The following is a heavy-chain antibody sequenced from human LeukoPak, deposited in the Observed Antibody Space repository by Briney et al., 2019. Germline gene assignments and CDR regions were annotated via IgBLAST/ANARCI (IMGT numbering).Heavy chain of an antibody. V-gene: IGHV3-30*03. J-gene: IGHJ4*02. CDR3: ACSIAAAGTHFSFDY. CDR2: ISYDGGNK. Sequence: GGSLRLSCAASGSTFSSYGMHWVRQAPGKGLEWVAVISYDGGNKYYADSVKGRFTISRDNSKNTLYLQMNSLRAEDTAVYYCACSIAAAGTHFSFDYWGQGTLVTVSS. CDR1: GSTFSSYG. D-gene: IGHD6-13*01.